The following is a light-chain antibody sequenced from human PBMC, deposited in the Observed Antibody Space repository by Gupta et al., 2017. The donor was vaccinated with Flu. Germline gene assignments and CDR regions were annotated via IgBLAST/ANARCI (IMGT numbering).Light chain of an antibody. J-gene: IGLJ2*01. CDR2: EVN. CDR1: SSDIGTYNY. V-gene: IGLV2-14*01. Sequence: ITISCTGTSSDIGTYNYVSCYQQHPGKAPELMCFEVNNRPAGVSTRFSCYKAGTTASPTITGLQAEEEAAYFCSSYKNTNNLFVFGGGTKLTVL. CDR3: SSYKNTNNLFV.